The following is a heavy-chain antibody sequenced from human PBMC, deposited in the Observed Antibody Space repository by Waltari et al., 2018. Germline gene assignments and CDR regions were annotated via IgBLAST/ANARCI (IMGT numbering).Heavy chain of an antibody. D-gene: IGHD1-26*01. J-gene: IGHJ4*02. CDR2: MNPSSGET. CDR3: ARGTYIVGYDY. CDR1: GYTFTNYD. V-gene: IGHV1-8*01. Sequence: QVRLVQSGAEVKKPGASVKVSCKASGYTFTNYDINWVRQVSGQGLEWMGWMNPSSGETGFAQNFRGRVAMTRDTSTGTADMELRGLTSADTAFYYCARGTYIVGYDYWGQGTPVTVSA.